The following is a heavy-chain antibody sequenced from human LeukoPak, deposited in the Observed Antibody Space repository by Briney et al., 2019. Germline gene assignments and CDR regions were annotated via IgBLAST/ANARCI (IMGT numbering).Heavy chain of an antibody. CDR2: IYYSGST. CDR1: GGPISSGDYY. J-gene: IGHJ6*02. Sequence: PSETLSLTCTVSGGPISSGDYYWSWIRQPPGKGLEWIGYIYYSGSTYYNPSLKSRVTISVDTSKNQFSLKLSSVTAADTAVYYCARAYRTYGMDVWGQGTTVTVSS. V-gene: IGHV4-30-4*01. D-gene: IGHD1-1*01. CDR3: ARAYRTYGMDV.